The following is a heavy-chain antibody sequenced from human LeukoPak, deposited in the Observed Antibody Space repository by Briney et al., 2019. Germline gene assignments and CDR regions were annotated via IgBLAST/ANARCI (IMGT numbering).Heavy chain of an antibody. CDR3: ARRGGTYFLQH. CDR1: GGSFSGYY. CDR2: INHSGST. J-gene: IGHJ1*01. D-gene: IGHD1-26*01. Sequence: PSETLSLTCAVYGGSFSGYYWSWIRQPPGKGLEWIGEINHSGSTNYNPSLKSRVTISVDTSKNQFSLKLSSVTAADTAVYYCARRGGTYFLQHWGQGTLVTVSS. V-gene: IGHV4-34*01.